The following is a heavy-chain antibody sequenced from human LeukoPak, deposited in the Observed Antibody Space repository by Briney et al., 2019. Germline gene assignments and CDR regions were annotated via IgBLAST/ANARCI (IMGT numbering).Heavy chain of an antibody. Sequence: PGGSLRLSCAAAGFTFSTYCMHWVRQAPGKGLVWVSRIVTDGSTTNYADSVKGRFTISRDNAKNTLYLQMNSLRADDTAVYYCARAASAWSIDYWGQGSLVTVSS. V-gene: IGHV3-74*01. CDR3: ARAASAWSIDY. CDR2: IVTDGSTT. D-gene: IGHD3-16*01. J-gene: IGHJ4*02. CDR1: GFTFSTYC.